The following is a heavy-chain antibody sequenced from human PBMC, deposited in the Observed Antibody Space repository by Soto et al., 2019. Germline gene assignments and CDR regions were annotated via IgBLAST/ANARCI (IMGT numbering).Heavy chain of an antibody. Sequence: TLSLTCTVSGDSISSGDYYWSWIRQHPGKGLEWIGYIYYSGSTYHNPSLKSRVTMSVDTSKNQFSLKLSSMTAADTAGYYCARDNINGWYTSVDPWGEGNLVTLSS. CDR1: GDSISSGDYY. V-gene: IGHV4-31*03. CDR3: ARDNINGWYTSVDP. J-gene: IGHJ5*02. D-gene: IGHD6-19*01. CDR2: IYYSGST.